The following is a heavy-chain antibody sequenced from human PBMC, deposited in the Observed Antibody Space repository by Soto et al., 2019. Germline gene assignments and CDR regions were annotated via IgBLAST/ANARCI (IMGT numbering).Heavy chain of an antibody. CDR3: EHKGDGYRGCKY. CDR2: IYWDDDK. D-gene: IGHD5-12*01. V-gene: IGHV2-5*02. Sequence: QITLKESGPTLVKPTQTLTLTCTFSGFSLSTSGVGVRWIRQPPGTALEWLALIYWDDDKRYSPSLTSRLTITQATSNNKVVLTMTNMDPVDTATYYCEHKGDGYRGCKYWGQGTPVTVSS. CDR1: GFSLSTSGVG. J-gene: IGHJ4*02.